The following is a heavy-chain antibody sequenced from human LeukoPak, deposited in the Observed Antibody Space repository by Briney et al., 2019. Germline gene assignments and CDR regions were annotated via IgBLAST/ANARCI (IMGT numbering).Heavy chain of an antibody. V-gene: IGHV1-2*02. Sequence: ASVKVSCKASGYTFTGYYMHWVRQAPGQGLEWMGWINPNSGGTNYAQKFQGRVTMTRDTSISTAYMELSRLRSDDTAVYYCSRDSGYCSGGSCWYFDFWGQGTLVTVSA. J-gene: IGHJ4*02. CDR2: INPNSGGT. CDR3: SRDSGYCSGGSCWYFDF. D-gene: IGHD2-15*01. CDR1: GYTFTGYY.